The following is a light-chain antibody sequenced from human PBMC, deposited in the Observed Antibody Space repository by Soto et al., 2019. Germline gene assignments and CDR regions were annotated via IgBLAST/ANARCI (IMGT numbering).Light chain of an antibody. J-gene: IGKJ1*01. CDR1: QTISSW. V-gene: IGKV1-5*03. CDR2: KAS. Sequence: DIQMTQSPSTLSGSAGDRVTITCRASQTISSWLAWYQQKPGKAPKLLIYKASTLKSGGPSRFSGSGSGTEFTLTISSLQPDDFATYYCQHYNSYSEAFGQGTKVDIK. CDR3: QHYNSYSEA.